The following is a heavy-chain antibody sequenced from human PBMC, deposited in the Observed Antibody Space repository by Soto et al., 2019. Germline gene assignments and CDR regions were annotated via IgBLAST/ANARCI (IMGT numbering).Heavy chain of an antibody. CDR3: ARDLGGGGYNLCR. Sequence: QVQLVQSGAEVKKPGASVKVSCKASGYTFTSYYMHWVRQAPGQGLEWMGIINPSGGSTSYAQKFQGSVTVTRDTSTSTVYMELSSLRSEDTAVYYCARDLGGGGYNLCRWGQGTLVTVSS. J-gene: IGHJ4*02. V-gene: IGHV1-46*01. CDR2: INPSGGST. CDR1: GYTFTSYY. D-gene: IGHD5-12*01.